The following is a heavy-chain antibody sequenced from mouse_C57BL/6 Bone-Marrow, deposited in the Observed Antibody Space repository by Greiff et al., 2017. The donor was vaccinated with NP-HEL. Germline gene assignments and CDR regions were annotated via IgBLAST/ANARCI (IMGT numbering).Heavy chain of an antibody. CDR1: GYTFTSYW. D-gene: IGHD1-1*01. CDR3: ARKGLTTVPGY. Sequence: QVQLRQPGAELVKPGASVKLSCKASGYTFTSYWMHWVKQRPGQGLEWIGMIHPNSGSTNYNEKFKSKATLTVDKSSSTAYMQLSSLTSEDSAVYYCARKGLTTVPGYWGQGTTLTVSS. CDR2: IHPNSGST. V-gene: IGHV1-64*01. J-gene: IGHJ2*01.